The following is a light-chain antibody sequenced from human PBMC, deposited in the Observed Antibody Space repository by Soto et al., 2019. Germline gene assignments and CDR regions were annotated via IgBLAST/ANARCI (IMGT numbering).Light chain of an antibody. J-gene: IGLJ2*01. CDR3: SSYTSSSTPVV. CDR1: SSDVGGYNY. V-gene: IGLV2-14*01. Sequence: QSALTQPASVSGSPGQSITISCTGTSSDVGGYNYVSWYQQNPGKAPKLMIYEVSNRPSGVSNRFSGSKSGNTASLTISGLQAEDEVDYYCSSYTSSSTPVVFGGGTKLTVL. CDR2: EVS.